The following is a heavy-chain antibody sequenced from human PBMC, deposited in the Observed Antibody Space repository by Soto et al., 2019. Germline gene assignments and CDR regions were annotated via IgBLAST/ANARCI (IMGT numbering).Heavy chain of an antibody. J-gene: IGHJ4*02. Sequence: EVQLLESGGGLGQPGGSLRLSCAASGVTFSTYAMSWVRQAPGKGLEWVSAISRSGGSTYYADSVKGRFTVSRDNPENMLYLQMNSLRAEDTAVYFCAKGSASTYYFDSWGQGTLVTVSS. D-gene: IGHD6-19*01. CDR3: AKGSASTYYFDS. CDR1: GVTFSTYA. CDR2: ISRSGGST. V-gene: IGHV3-23*01.